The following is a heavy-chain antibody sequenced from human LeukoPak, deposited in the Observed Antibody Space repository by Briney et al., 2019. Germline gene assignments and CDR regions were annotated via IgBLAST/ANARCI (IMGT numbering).Heavy chain of an antibody. Sequence: PGGSLRLSYAASGFTFSSYAMHWVRQAPGKGLEWVAVISYDGSYKYYADSVKGRFTISRDNSKNTLYLQMNSVRAEDTAVYYCARSSFPYYFDYWGQGTLVTVSS. V-gene: IGHV3-30*04. CDR1: GFTFSSYA. CDR3: ARSSFPYYFDY. CDR2: ISYDGSYK. D-gene: IGHD3-16*01. J-gene: IGHJ4*02.